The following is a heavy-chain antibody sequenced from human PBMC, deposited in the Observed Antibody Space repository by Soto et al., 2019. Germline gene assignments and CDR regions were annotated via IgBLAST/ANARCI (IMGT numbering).Heavy chain of an antibody. CDR3: TRVGHWVTYYNDSNSCSFENWFDP. CDR1: GYSISSGYN. J-gene: IGHJ5*02. V-gene: IGHV4-38-2*01. D-gene: IGHD3-22*01. CDR2: IDHGGST. Sequence: AETLSLTCAVSGYSISSGYNGCGRRQPPGEGVWGLGSIDHGGSTYYNPSLNSRFTLSTDMTNNPVSLILNCVIAADTAVYYYTRVGHWVTYYNDSNSCSFENWFDPWGQGTLVTVSS.